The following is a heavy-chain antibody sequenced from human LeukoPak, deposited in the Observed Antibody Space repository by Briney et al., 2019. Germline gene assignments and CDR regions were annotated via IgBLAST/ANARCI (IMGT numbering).Heavy chain of an antibody. Sequence: SETLSLTCIVSGGFISSYYWSWIRQPPGKGLEWVGYIYYSGSTNYNPSLKSRVTISVDTSKNQFSLKLSSVTAADTAVYYCARARHSPRYFDLWGRGTLVTVSS. D-gene: IGHD5-18*01. CDR2: IYYSGST. V-gene: IGHV4-59*01. CDR1: GGFISSYY. J-gene: IGHJ2*01. CDR3: ARARHSPRYFDL.